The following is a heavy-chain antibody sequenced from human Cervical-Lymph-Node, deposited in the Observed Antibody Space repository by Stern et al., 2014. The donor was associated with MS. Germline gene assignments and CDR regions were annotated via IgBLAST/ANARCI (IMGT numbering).Heavy chain of an antibody. D-gene: IGHD4-11*01. J-gene: IGHJ4*02. V-gene: IGHV1-18*01. CDR3: SRDMTAVFLYYFDY. CDR1: GYTFINYA. CDR2: INIYRNTS. Sequence: VQLLESGVEVKEPGASVKVSCKTSGYTFINYAIVWVRQAPGQGLEWMGPINIYRNTSDYAHDFHDRVTMTTYTATNTAYMELRSLRSDDTAVYYCSRDMTAVFLYYFDYWGQGTLVTVSS.